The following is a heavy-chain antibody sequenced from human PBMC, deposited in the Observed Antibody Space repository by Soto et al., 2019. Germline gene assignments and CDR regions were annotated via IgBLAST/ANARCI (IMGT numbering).Heavy chain of an antibody. CDR3: ARAGDTMVRGVIIMNYYGMDV. J-gene: IGHJ6*02. Sequence: SETLSLTCAVSGYSTSSGYYWGWIRQPPGKGLEWIGNIHHSGTTYYNPSLKSRVTISIDRSKNQFSLKLISVTAADTAVYYCARAGDTMVRGVIIMNYYGMDVWGQGTMVTVSS. D-gene: IGHD3-10*01. CDR2: IHHSGTT. CDR1: GYSTSSGYY. V-gene: IGHV4-38-2*01.